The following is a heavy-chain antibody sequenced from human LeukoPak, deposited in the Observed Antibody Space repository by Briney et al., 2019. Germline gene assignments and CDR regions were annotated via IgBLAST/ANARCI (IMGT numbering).Heavy chain of an antibody. CDR3: ARELRYDNSDSGAF. V-gene: IGHV4-4*07. J-gene: IGHJ3*01. Sequence: SETLSLTCTVSGGSISSYYWSWIRQPAGKGLEWVGRIYTSGSTNYNPSLKSRVTMSVDTSKNQFSLKLSSVTAADTAVYYCARELRYDNSDSGAFWGQGAVVTVSS. D-gene: IGHD3-22*01. CDR1: GGSISSYY. CDR2: IYTSGST.